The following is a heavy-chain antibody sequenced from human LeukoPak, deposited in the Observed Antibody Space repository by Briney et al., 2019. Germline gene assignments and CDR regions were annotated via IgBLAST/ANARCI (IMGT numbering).Heavy chain of an antibody. J-gene: IGHJ4*02. V-gene: IGHV3-30*02. CDR3: ARDLGIFGDFDY. Sequence: PGGSVSLSCTTSGLSFSNFGMQWVRQATDKGLEWLAFIRYDGSHVYSADSEKGRFTISRDHSRNTLFLQMDSLRSEDTAVYYCARDLGIFGDFDYWGQGTLVIVSS. CDR1: GLSFSNFG. CDR2: IRYDGSHV. D-gene: IGHD1-26*01.